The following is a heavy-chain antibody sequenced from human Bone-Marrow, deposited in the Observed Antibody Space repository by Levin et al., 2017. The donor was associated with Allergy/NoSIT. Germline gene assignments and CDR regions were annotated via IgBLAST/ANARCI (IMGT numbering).Heavy chain of an antibody. D-gene: IGHD4-23*01. CDR3: ARDKIRGFYYYGMDV. J-gene: IGHJ6*02. CDR1: GFTFSDYY. CDR2: ISSSGSTI. V-gene: IGHV3-11*01. Sequence: AGGSLRLSCAASGFTFSDYYMSWIRQAPGKGLEWVSYISSSGSTIYYADSVKGRFTISRDNAKNSLYLQMNSLRAEDTAVYYCARDKIRGFYYYGMDVWGQGTTVTVSS.